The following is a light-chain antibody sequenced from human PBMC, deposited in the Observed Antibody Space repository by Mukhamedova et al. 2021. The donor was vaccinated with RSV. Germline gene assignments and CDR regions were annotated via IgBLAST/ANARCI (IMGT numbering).Light chain of an antibody. CDR2: AAS. Sequence: GKAPKLLISAASTLQIGVPSRFSGSGSGTDFTLTINSLQAEDFATYYCQQFNTDPITFGQGTRLEIK. CDR3: QQFNTDPIT. J-gene: IGKJ5*01. V-gene: IGKV1-9*01.